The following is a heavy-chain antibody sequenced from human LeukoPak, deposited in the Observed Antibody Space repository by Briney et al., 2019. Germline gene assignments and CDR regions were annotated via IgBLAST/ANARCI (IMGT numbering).Heavy chain of an antibody. CDR3: ARGQAQVITPDNWFDP. Sequence: GGSLRLSCAASGFTFSSYGMHWVRQAPGKGLEWVAVIWYDGSNKYYADSVKGRFTISRDNSKNTLYLQMNSLRAEDTAVYYCARGQAQVITPDNWFDPWGQGTLVTVSS. CDR2: IWYDGSNK. CDR1: GFTFSSYG. J-gene: IGHJ5*02. D-gene: IGHD3-16*02. V-gene: IGHV3-33*01.